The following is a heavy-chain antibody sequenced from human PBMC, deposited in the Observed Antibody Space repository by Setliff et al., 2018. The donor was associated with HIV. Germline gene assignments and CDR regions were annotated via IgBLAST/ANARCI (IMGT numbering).Heavy chain of an antibody. J-gene: IGHJ6*03. Sequence: PGGSLRLSCATSGFTFSKYAMNWVRQAPGEGLEWVSGISGSGATTYYADSVKGRFTISRDNSKNTLYLQMNSLRAEDTAVYYCARVQYDSSGYYLGSSNYYYYHMDVWGKGTTVTVSS. CDR1: GFTFSKYA. V-gene: IGHV3-23*01. D-gene: IGHD3-22*01. CDR3: ARVQYDSSGYYLGSSNYYYYHMDV. CDR2: ISGSGATT.